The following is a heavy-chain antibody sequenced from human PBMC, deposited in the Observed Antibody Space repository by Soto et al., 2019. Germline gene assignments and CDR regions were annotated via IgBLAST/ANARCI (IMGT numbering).Heavy chain of an antibody. CDR3: ARAVTGRHDAFDI. CDR1: GYTFTSCD. V-gene: IGHV1-8*01. D-gene: IGHD6-19*01. Sequence: ASVKFSCKASGYTFTSCDINWVGQATGQGLEWMGWMNPNSGNTGYAQKFQGRVTMTRNTSISTAYMELSSLRSEDTAVYYCARAVTGRHDAFDIWGQGTMVTVSS. CDR2: MNPNSGNT. J-gene: IGHJ3*02.